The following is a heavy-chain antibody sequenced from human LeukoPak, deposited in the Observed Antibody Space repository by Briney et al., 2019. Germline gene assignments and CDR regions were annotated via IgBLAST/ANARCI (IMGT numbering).Heavy chain of an antibody. CDR2: IYPGDSDT. CDR3: ARHVNWYLDL. Sequence: PGESLKISCKGSGYTFTSYWIGWVRQMSGKGLEWMGIIYPGDSDTRYSPSLQGQVTISADKSISTAYLQWSSLKASDTAMYYCARHVNWYLDLWGRGTLVTVSS. V-gene: IGHV5-51*01. CDR1: GYTFTSYW. J-gene: IGHJ2*01.